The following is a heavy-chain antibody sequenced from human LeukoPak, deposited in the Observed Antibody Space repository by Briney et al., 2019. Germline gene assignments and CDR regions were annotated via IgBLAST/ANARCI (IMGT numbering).Heavy chain of an antibody. J-gene: IGHJ4*02. CDR2: INHSGST. CDR3: AARITTESSVDY. Sequence: SETLSLTCAVYGGSFSGYYWSWIRQPPGKGLEWIGEINHSGSTSYNPSLESRVTISVDTSKNQFSLKLSSVTAADTAVYYCAARITTESSVDYWGQGTLVTVSS. CDR1: GGSFSGYY. V-gene: IGHV4-34*01. D-gene: IGHD1-20*01.